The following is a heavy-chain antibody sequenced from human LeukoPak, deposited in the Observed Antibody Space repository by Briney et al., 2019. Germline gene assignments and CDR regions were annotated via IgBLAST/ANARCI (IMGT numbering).Heavy chain of an antibody. CDR2: IYYSGST. J-gene: IGHJ4*02. CDR3: ARVGFSIFGVVTKYYFDY. Sequence: SETLSLTCTVSGDSISTYYWSWIRQPPGKGLEWIGYIYYSGSTNYNPSLKSRVTISVDTSKNQFSLKLSSVTAADTAVYYCARVGFSIFGVVTKYYFDYWGQGTLVTVSS. CDR1: GDSISTYY. V-gene: IGHV4-59*01. D-gene: IGHD3-3*01.